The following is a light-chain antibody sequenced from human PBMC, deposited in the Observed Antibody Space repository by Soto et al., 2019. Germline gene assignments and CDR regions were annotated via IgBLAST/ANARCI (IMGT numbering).Light chain of an antibody. J-gene: IGKJ1*01. CDR1: QTISGTS. CDR2: GAS. V-gene: IGKV3-20*01. Sequence: EIVLAQSPGIVSLSPGERATLSCRASQTISGTSLAWYQQKPGQAPRLLIYGASSRATGLPDRFTGSGSATDFTVTISRLEPEDFGIFFCQHYGNSLWTFGQGTKVDIK. CDR3: QHYGNSLWT.